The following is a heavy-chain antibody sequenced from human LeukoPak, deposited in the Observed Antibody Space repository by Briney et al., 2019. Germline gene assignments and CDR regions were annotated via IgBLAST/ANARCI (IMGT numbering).Heavy chain of an antibody. V-gene: IGHV3-7*01. J-gene: IGHJ4*02. CDR2: IKQDGSQE. Sequence: GGSLRLSCAASRFTLSTYWMSWARQAPGKGLEWVAHIKQDGSQEYYVDSVKGRFTISRDNARNSLYLQMNSLKAEDTAVYYCARERDEGFDYWGQGTLVTVSS. D-gene: IGHD5-24*01. CDR3: ARERDEGFDY. CDR1: RFTLSTYW.